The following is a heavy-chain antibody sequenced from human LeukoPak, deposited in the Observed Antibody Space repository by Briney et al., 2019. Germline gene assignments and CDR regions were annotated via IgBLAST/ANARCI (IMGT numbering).Heavy chain of an antibody. D-gene: IGHD6-19*01. CDR1: GGSFSGYY. Sequence: SETLSLTCAVYGGSFSGYYWSWIRQPPGKGLEWIGEINHSGSTNYNPSLKSRVTISVDTSKNQFSLKLSSVTAADTAVYYCARGYSSGWSLGTFDIWGQGTMVTVSS. V-gene: IGHV4-34*01. CDR3: ARGYSSGWSLGTFDI. CDR2: INHSGST. J-gene: IGHJ3*02.